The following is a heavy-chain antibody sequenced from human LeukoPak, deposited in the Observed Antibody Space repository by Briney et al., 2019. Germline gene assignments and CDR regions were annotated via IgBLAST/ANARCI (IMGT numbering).Heavy chain of an antibody. CDR3: ALGFCGSASCYTGY. CDR2: ITHNGSNK. Sequence: PGRSLKLSCAASGFTFSTYGMHWVRQAPGKGLEWVAGITHNGSNKYYAVPEKGRFTISRDNSENTLYLHMDSLRVEDTAVYYCALGFCGSASCYTGYWGQGTLATVSS. J-gene: IGHJ4*02. V-gene: IGHV3-33*05. D-gene: IGHD2-2*02. CDR1: GFTFSTYG.